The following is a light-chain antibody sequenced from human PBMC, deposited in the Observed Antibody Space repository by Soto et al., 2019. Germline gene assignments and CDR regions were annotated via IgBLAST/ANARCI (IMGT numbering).Light chain of an antibody. CDR1: QSLNRD. CDR2: GAS. V-gene: IGKV3-15*01. J-gene: IGKJ4*01. Sequence: IVMTQSPATLSMSPGERATLSCRASQSLNRDLAWYQQRPGQPPRLLIYGASTRATGIPARFSGSGSGTEFTLTISSLQSEDFAVYYCQQYNNWPLTFGGGTKVDIK. CDR3: QQYNNWPLT.